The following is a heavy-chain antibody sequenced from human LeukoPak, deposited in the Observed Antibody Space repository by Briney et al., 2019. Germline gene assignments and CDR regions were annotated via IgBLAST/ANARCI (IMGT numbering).Heavy chain of an antibody. CDR1: GYTFTCYG. CDR2: ISAYNGNT. Sequence: GASVKVSCKASGYTFTCYGISWVRQAPRQGLEWTGSISAYNGNTNYAQKLQGRVTMTTDTSTSTAYMELRSLRSDDTAVYYCARERDPRPVMVRGVLGNWFDPWGQGTLVTVSS. J-gene: IGHJ5*02. V-gene: IGHV1-18*01. CDR3: ARERDPRPVMVRGVLGNWFDP. D-gene: IGHD3-10*01.